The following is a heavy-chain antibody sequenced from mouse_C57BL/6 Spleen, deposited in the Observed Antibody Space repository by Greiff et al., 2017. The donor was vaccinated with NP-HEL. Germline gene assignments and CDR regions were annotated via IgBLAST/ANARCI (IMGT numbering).Heavy chain of an antibody. CDR3: ARGHSNYDY. Sequence: VKLQQPGAELVRPGSSVKLSCKASGYTFTSYWMHWVKQRPIQGLEWIGNIDPSDSETHYNQKFKDKATLTVDKSSSTAYMQLSSLTSEDSAVYYCARGHSNYDYWGQGTTLTVSS. CDR2: IDPSDSET. V-gene: IGHV1-52*01. D-gene: IGHD2-5*01. CDR1: GYTFTSYW. J-gene: IGHJ2*01.